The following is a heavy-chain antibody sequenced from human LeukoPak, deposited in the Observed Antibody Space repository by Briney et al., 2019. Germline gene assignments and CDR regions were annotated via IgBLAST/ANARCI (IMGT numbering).Heavy chain of an antibody. J-gene: IGHJ6*02. D-gene: IGHD2-15*01. CDR1: GSTFSSYA. CDR3: ARVPHSNYGMDV. V-gene: IGHV1-69*01. CDR2: IISIFGTT. Sequence: SVKVSCKASGSTFSSYAIRWVRQAPGQGLQWMGGIISIFGTTNYAQKFQGRVTITADESTNTAYMELSSLTSEDTAVYYCARVPHSNYGMDVWGQGTTVTVSS.